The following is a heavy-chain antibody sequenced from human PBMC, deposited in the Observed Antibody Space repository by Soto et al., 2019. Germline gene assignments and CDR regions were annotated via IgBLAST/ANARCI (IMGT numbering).Heavy chain of an antibody. V-gene: IGHV3-23*01. CDR2: ISATGGST. D-gene: IGHD1-26*01. CDR1: GFTFITYA. Sequence: EVQLLESGGGLVQPGESLRLSCAATGFTFITYAMTWVRQAPGKGLEWVAAISATGGSTYYADSVKGRFTISRDISKNTLNLQMNGLRAEDTAIYYCAKDLSSGTYMRRFDPWGQGTLLTVSS. CDR3: AKDLSSGTYMRRFDP. J-gene: IGHJ5*02.